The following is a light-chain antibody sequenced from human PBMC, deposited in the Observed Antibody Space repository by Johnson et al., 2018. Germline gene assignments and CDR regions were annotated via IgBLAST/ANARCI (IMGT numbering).Light chain of an antibody. V-gene: IGLV1-51*02. J-gene: IGLJ1*01. Sequence: QSVLTQPPSVSAAPGQKVTISCSGSSSNIGNNYVSWYQQLPGTAPKLLIYENNKRPSGIPDRFFGSKSGTSATLGITGLQTGDEVEYYCGTWDSSLSAGNVFGTGTKVTVL. CDR1: SSNIGNNY. CDR3: GTWDSSLSAGNV. CDR2: ENN.